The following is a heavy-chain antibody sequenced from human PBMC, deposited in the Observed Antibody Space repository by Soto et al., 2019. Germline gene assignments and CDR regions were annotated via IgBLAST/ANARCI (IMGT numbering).Heavy chain of an antibody. D-gene: IGHD3-3*01. Sequence: RASVKVSCKASGYTSTTYDINWVRQAPGQGLEWLGWMDPNSGSTGYAQNFQGRITMTRNISRNTAHMELSSLQSEDTAVYYCARERKFDFWRKGLDVWGQGTTVTVSS. J-gene: IGHJ6*02. CDR2: MDPNSGST. CDR1: GYTSTTYD. V-gene: IGHV1-8*01. CDR3: ARERKFDFWRKGLDV.